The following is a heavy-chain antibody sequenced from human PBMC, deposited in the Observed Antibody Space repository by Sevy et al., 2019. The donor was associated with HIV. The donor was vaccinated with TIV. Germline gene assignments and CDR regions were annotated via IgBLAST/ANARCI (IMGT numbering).Heavy chain of an antibody. D-gene: IGHD1-26*01. CDR3: SKDIAPDSVGYGFSAFDI. CDR1: GFTFDDYA. Sequence: GGSLRLSCAASGFTFDDYAMHWVRQAPGKGLEWVSGISWNSGSIGYADSVKGRFTISRDNAKNSLYLQMNSLRAEDTAVDYCSKDIAPDSVGYGFSAFDIWGQGTMVTVSS. V-gene: IGHV3-9*01. J-gene: IGHJ3*02. CDR2: ISWNSGSI.